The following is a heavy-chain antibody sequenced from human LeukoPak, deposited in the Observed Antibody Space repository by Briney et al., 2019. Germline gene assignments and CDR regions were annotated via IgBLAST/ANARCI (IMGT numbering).Heavy chain of an antibody. V-gene: IGHV3-13*01. D-gene: IGHD1-1*01. J-gene: IGHJ4*02. CDR2: IGTAGDT. Sequence: GGSLRLSCAASGSTFSDYDMHWVRQATGKGLEWVPAIGTAGDTYYTGSVKGRFTISRENAKNSLYLQMNSLRAGDTAVYYCARVAKERVGGVYYFDYWGQGTLVTVSS. CDR1: GSTFSDYD. CDR3: ARVAKERVGGVYYFDY.